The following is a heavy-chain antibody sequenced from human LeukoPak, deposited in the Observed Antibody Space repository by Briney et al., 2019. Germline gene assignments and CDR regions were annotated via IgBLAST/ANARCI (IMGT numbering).Heavy chain of an antibody. CDR2: IYFSGST. CDR3: ARGRSSWSH. D-gene: IGHD6-13*01. CDR1: GGSISSYY. J-gene: IGHJ1*01. Sequence: SETLSLTCSVSGGSISSYYWSWIRQPPGKGLEWIGCIYFSGSTNYNPSLMSRVSISVDASNNHFSLKLSSVTAADTAVYYCARGRSSWSHWGQGALVTVSS. V-gene: IGHV4-59*12.